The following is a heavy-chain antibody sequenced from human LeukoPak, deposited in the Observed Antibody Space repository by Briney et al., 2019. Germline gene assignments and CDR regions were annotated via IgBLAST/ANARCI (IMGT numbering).Heavy chain of an antibody. CDR2: RYYSGST. V-gene: IGHV4-59*01. Sequence: SETLSLTCTVSGGSITSYYWSWIRQPPWKGLEWIGYRYYSGSTNYNPSLKSRVTISVDTSKNQFSLKLSSVTAADTAVYYCARGGVNYKIAGPWGQGALVTVSS. D-gene: IGHD3-10*01. CDR3: ARGGVNYKIAGP. J-gene: IGHJ5*02. CDR1: GGSITSYY.